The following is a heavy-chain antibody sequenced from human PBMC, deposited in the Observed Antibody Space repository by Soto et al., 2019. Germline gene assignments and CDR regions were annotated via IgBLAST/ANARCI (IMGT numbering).Heavy chain of an antibody. CDR1: GYTFTNYG. D-gene: IGHD6-19*01. CDR3: ARGIAVAGNY. Sequence: QVQLVQSGAEVKKPGASVKVSCKASGYTFTNYGIHWVRQAPGQRLEWMGWINAANGYTKYSQKFQVRVTITRDTSASIAYMELSSLRSEDTAVYYCARGIAVAGNYWGQGTLVTVSS. J-gene: IGHJ4*02. V-gene: IGHV1-3*01. CDR2: INAANGYT.